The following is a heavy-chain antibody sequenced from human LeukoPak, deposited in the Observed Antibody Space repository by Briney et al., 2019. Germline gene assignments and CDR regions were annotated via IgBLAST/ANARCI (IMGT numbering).Heavy chain of an antibody. CDR3: AKPTLRGEWLRVTYFDY. D-gene: IGHD5-12*01. CDR1: GFTFSSYA. J-gene: IGHJ4*02. CDR2: ISGSGGST. V-gene: IGHV3-23*01. Sequence: PGGSLRLSCAASGFTFSSYAMSWVRQAPGKGLEWVSAISGSGGSTYYADSVKGRFTISRDNSKNTLYLQMNSLRAEDTAVYYCAKPTLRGEWLRVTYFDYWGQGTLVTVSS.